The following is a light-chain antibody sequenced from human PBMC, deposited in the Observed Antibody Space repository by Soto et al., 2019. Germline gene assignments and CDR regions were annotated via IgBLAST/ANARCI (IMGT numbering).Light chain of an antibody. CDR3: QQCATSPRT. V-gene: IGKV3-20*01. CDR2: DAT. Sequence: ENVLTQSPGTLSLSPGERATLSCRASRTVEKNYLAWYQQRPGQAPRLLVDDATRRVAGIPDRFSGSGSGRDFILTIRRLEPEDFAVYYCQQCATSPRTFGPGTKVEIK. J-gene: IGKJ1*01. CDR1: RTVEKNY.